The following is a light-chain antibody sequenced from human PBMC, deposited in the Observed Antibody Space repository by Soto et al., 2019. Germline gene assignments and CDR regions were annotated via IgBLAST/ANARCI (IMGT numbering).Light chain of an antibody. V-gene: IGLV2-11*01. CDR1: SNDVGGYNY. J-gene: IGLJ2*01. CDR3: CSYAGSYSLV. CDR2: DVG. Sequence: QSVLTQPRSVSGSPGQSVTLSCTGTSNDVGGYNYVSWYQQYPGKAPTLMIYDVGKRPSGVPDRFSGSKSGNTASLIISGLQAEDEADYYCCSYAGSYSLVFGGGTTLTVL.